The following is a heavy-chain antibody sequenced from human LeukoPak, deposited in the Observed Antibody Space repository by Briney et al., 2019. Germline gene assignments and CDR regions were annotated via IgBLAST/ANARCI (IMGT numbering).Heavy chain of an antibody. Sequence: AGGSLRLSCAASGFTFSSYAMSWVRQAPGKGLEWVSAISGSGGSTYYADSVKGRFTISRDNSKNTLYLQMNSLRAEDTAVYYYAKDDPLDFWSGYSLFYFDYWGQGTLVTVSS. CDR3: AKDDPLDFWSGYSLFYFDY. D-gene: IGHD3-3*01. CDR1: GFTFSSYA. CDR2: ISGSGGST. V-gene: IGHV3-23*01. J-gene: IGHJ4*02.